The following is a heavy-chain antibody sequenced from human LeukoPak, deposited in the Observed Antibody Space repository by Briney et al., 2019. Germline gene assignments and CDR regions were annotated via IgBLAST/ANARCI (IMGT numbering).Heavy chain of an antibody. D-gene: IGHD3-16*01. CDR1: GYTFINYA. J-gene: IGHJ4*02. CDR2: INAGNGNT. CDR3: ARGHRIAGGVIQYYFDY. Sequence: ASVKVSCKASGYTFINYAINWGRQAPGQRPEWIGWINAGNGNTKYSQKFQGRVTITRDTSASTAYMELSSLRSEDTAVYYCARGHRIAGGVIQYYFDYWGQGTLVTVSS. V-gene: IGHV1-3*01.